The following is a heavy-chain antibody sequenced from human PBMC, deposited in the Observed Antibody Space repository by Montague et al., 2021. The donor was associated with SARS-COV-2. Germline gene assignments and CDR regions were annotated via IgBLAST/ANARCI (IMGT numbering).Heavy chain of an antibody. J-gene: IGHJ4*02. V-gene: IGHV4-34*01. D-gene: IGHD3-10*01. CDR2: IDHTGIT. CDR3: ARVSYSFYFGSESSAWGYFED. Sequence: SETRSLTCAVYAGSFSGYFWGWIRQPPGKGLEWIGEIDHTGITNYNPSLKSRVTISVDTSKNQFSLRLRSVTAADTAVYYCARVSYSFYFGSESSAWGYFEDWGQGILVTVSS. CDR1: AGSFSGYF.